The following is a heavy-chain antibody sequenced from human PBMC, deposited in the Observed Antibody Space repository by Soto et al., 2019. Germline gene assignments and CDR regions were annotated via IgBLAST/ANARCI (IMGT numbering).Heavy chain of an antibody. CDR2: VSGSGGTT. D-gene: IGHD6-19*01. Sequence: EVQLFDSGGGLVQPGGSLRLSCAASGFTFSSSAMSWVRQAPGQGLELVSAVSGSGGTTYYADSVRGRFTISRDNSKNTLYLQMTRLRSEDTAIYFCARCTVDTIVTSGWCHYLDPWGQGTLVTVSS. J-gene: IGHJ5*02. V-gene: IGHV3-23*01. CDR3: ARCTVDTIVTSGWCHYLDP. CDR1: GFTFSSSA.